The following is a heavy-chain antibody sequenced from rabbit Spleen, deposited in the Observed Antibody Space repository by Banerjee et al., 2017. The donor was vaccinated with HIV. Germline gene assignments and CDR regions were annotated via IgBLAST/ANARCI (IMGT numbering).Heavy chain of an antibody. D-gene: IGHD2-1*01. J-gene: IGHJ4*01. CDR2: IYAGNVRI. V-gene: IGHV1S40*01. CDR1: GFSFSGSYH. CDR3: VRDLGYDDYSEKGYFNL. Sequence: QSLEESGGGLVQPEGSLALTCKASGFSFSGSYHMCWVRQAPGKRLEWIACIYAGNVRIVYASWAKGRFTISKTSSTTVTLQMTSLTDADTATYFCVRDLGYDDYSEKGYFNLWGPGTLVTVS.